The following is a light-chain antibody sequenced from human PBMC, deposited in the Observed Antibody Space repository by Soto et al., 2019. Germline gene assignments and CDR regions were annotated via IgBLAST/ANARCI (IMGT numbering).Light chain of an antibody. J-gene: IGKJ5*01. CDR3: QQYDNWPPIT. V-gene: IGKV3-15*01. Sequence: VMTQSPATLSVSPGDRATLSCRASQSVSSNLAWYQQKPGQAPRLLIYAAATRATGIPARFSGSGSGTEFTLTINSLQSEDFAIYYCQQYDNWPPITFGQGTRLEI. CDR2: AAA. CDR1: QSVSSN.